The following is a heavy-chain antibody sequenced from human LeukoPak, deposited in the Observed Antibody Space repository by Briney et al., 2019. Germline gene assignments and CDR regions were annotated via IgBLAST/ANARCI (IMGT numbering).Heavy chain of an antibody. J-gene: IGHJ5*02. V-gene: IGHV1-8*01. D-gene: IGHD3-10*01. Sequence: ASVKVSCKASGYTFTSYDINWVRQATGQGLEWMGWMNPNSGNTGYAQKFQGRVTMTRNTSISTAYMELSSLRSEDTAVYYCARVTMVRGGLGFDPWGQGTLVTVSS. CDR2: MNPNSGNT. CDR1: GYTFTSYD. CDR3: ARVTMVRGGLGFDP.